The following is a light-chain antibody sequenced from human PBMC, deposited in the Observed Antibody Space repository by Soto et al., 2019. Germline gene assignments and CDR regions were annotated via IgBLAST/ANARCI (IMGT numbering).Light chain of an antibody. CDR1: QDISNY. CDR3: QQYDNIPPGT. V-gene: IGKV1-33*01. Sequence: DIQMTQSPSSLSASVGDRVTITCQASQDISNYLNWYQQKPGKAPKLLIYEASNLETGVPSRFSGSGSGTDFTSANSSLEPPAIAAYYCQQYDNIPPGTFGQGTRLESK. J-gene: IGKJ5*01. CDR2: EAS.